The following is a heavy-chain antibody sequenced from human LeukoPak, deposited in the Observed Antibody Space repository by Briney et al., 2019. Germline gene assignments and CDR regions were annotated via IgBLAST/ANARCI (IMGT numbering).Heavy chain of an antibody. J-gene: IGHJ6*03. V-gene: IGHV4-4*07. CDR1: GGSISSYY. Sequence: SETLSLTCTVSGGSISSYYWSWIRQPAGKGLEWIGRIYTSGSTNYNPSLKSRVTMSVDTSKNQFSLKLSSVTAAGTAVYYCARVNSGWPYYYYYYMDVWGKGTTVTISS. D-gene: IGHD6-19*01. CDR2: IYTSGST. CDR3: ARVNSGWPYYYYYYMDV.